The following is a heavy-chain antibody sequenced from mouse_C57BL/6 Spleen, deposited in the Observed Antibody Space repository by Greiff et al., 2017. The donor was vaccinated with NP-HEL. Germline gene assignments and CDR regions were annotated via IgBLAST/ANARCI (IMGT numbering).Heavy chain of an antibody. CDR3: EREGYDYPKNYFDY. V-gene: IGHV1-55*01. Sequence: VQLQQPGAELVKPGASVKMSCKASGYTFTSYWITWVKQRPGQGLEWIGDIYPGSGSTNYNEKFKSKATLTVDTSSSTAYMQLSSLTSEDAEVYYYEREGYDYPKNYFDYWGKGTTLTVSS. CDR2: IYPGSGST. J-gene: IGHJ2*01. D-gene: IGHD2-4*01. CDR1: GYTFTSYW.